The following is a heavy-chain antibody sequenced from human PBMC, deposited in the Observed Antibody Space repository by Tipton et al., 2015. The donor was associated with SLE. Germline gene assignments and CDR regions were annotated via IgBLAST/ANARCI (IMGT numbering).Heavy chain of an antibody. J-gene: IGHJ4*02. D-gene: IGHD6-19*01. CDR2: IYTSGNT. CDR1: GGSINSYY. V-gene: IGHV4-4*08. Sequence: TLSLTCTVSGGSINSYYWSWIRQPPGKGLEWIGKIYTSGNTNYNPSLKSLVTISVDTSKNQFSLKLSSVTAADTAVYYCARVGYSSGSYYFDYWGQGTLVTVSS. CDR3: ARVGYSSGSYYFDY.